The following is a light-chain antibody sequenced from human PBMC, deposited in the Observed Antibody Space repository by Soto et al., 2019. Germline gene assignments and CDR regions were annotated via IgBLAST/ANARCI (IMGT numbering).Light chain of an antibody. CDR3: QRYNSNSRT. V-gene: IGKV1-5*01. J-gene: IGKJ1*01. CDR2: DAS. Sequence: DIQMTQSPSTLSASVGDRVTITCRASQNVDNWVAWYQQKPGKAPKFLIYDASTLESGVPSRFSGRESGTEFTLTISSLQPDDFATYYCQRYNSNSRTFGQGTRV. CDR1: QNVDNW.